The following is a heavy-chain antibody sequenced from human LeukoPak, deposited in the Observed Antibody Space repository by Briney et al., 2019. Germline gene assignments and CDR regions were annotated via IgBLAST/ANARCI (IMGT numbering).Heavy chain of an antibody. CDR3: AKGDRPVIAMVKFDY. CDR2: ISGSGGST. D-gene: IGHD5-18*01. V-gene: IGHV3-23*01. J-gene: IGHJ4*02. Sequence: GGTLRLSCAASGFTFSSYGMSWVRQAPGKGLEWVSAISGSGGSTYYADSVKGRFTISRDNSKNTLYMQMNSLRAEDTAVYYCAKGDRPVIAMVKFDYWGQGTLVTVSS. CDR1: GFTFSSYG.